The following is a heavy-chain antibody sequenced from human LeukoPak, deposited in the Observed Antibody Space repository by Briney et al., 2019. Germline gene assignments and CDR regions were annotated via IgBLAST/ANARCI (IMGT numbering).Heavy chain of an antibody. J-gene: IGHJ4*02. V-gene: IGHV4-61*02. CDR3: ARDRYYYDSSGYYPSYYFDY. CDR1: GGSLSSGSYY. D-gene: IGHD3-22*01. Sequence: SETLSLTCTVSGGSLSSGSYYCSWVRQPAGRGLEWIGLIYTSGSTNYNPSLKSRVTISVDTSKNQFSLKLSSVTAADTAVYYCARDRYYYDSSGYYPSYYFDYWGQGTLVTVSS. CDR2: IYTSGST.